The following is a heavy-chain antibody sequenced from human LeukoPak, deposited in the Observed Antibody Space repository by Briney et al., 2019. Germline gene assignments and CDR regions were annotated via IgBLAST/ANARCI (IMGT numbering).Heavy chain of an antibody. CDR1: GFTFSNHG. CDR2: IRGSGFST. D-gene: IGHD3-10*01. CDR3: ATPTPHGSDPSLYYYYMDA. J-gene: IGHJ6*03. V-gene: IGHV3-23*01. Sequence: GGTLRLSCAASGFTFSNHGMSWVRQAPGKGLEWVSGIRGSGFSTDYADSVKGRFTISRDNSKNTLYLQMNSLRVEDTAVYYCATPTPHGSDPSLYYYYMDAWGKGTTVTISS.